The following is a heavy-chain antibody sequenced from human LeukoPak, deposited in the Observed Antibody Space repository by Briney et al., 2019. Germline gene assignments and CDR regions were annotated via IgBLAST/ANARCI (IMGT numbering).Heavy chain of an antibody. CDR3: ARSGLRYCSSTSCYPNPFDY. J-gene: IGHJ4*02. V-gene: IGHV4-34*01. CDR1: GGSFSGYY. D-gene: IGHD2-2*01. Sequence: PSETLSLTCAVYGGSFSGYYWSWIRQPPGKGLEWIGEINHSGSTNYNPSLKSRVTISVDTSKNQLSLKLSSVTAADTAVYYCARSGLRYCSSTSCYPNPFDYWGQGTLVTVSS. CDR2: INHSGST.